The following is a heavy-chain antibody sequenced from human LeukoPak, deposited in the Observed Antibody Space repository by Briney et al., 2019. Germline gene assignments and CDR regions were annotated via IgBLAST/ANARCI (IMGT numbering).Heavy chain of an antibody. D-gene: IGHD1-26*01. V-gene: IGHV3-53*03. Sequence: GGSLRLSCAASGFTVSSNYMSWVRQPPGKGLEWVSVIYSGGSTNYADSVKGRFTISRDNSKNTLHLQMNSLRVEDTAVYYCARGQSYYEAFDIWGQGTMVTVSS. J-gene: IGHJ3*02. CDR1: GFTVSSNY. CDR2: IYSGGST. CDR3: ARGQSYYEAFDI.